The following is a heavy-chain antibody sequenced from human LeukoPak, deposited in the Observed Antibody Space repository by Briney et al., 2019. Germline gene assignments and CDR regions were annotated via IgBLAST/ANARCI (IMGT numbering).Heavy chain of an antibody. D-gene: IGHD3-10*01. V-gene: IGHV4-31*03. J-gene: IGHJ5*02. CDR1: GGSIRTGGYY. CDR2: IYYSGST. CDR3: ARQRLWFGEPNWFDP. Sequence: SQTLSLTCTVSGGSIRTGGYYWSWIRQQSGKGLEWIGYIYYSGSTYYNPSLKSRASVSIDTSKNQFSLKLSSVTAADTAVYYCARQRLWFGEPNWFDPWGQGTLVTVSS.